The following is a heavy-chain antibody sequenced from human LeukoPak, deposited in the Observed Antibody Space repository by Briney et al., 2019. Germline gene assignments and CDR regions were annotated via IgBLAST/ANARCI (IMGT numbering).Heavy chain of an antibody. Sequence: SVKVSCKASGSIFSSYTISWVRQAPGQGLEWMGRIIPILGMANYAQKFQGRVTIIADKSTSTAYMELSSLRSEDTAVYYCARGVGELSSYWGQGTLVIVSS. D-gene: IGHD3-10*01. CDR2: IIPILGMA. CDR3: ARGVGELSSY. CDR1: GSIFSSYT. V-gene: IGHV1-69*02. J-gene: IGHJ4*02.